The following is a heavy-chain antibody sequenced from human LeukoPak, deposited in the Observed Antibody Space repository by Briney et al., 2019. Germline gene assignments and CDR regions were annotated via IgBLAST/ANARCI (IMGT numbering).Heavy chain of an antibody. J-gene: IGHJ6*02. CDR1: GGTFSSYA. CDR3: ARPKGNYYYGMDV. V-gene: IGHV1-69*04. CDR2: IIPILGIA. Sequence: ASVKVSCKASGGTFSSYAISWVRQAPGQGLEWMGRIIPILGIANYAQKFQGRVTITADKSTSTAYMELSSLRSEDTAVYYCARPKGNYYYGMDVWGQGTTVTVSS.